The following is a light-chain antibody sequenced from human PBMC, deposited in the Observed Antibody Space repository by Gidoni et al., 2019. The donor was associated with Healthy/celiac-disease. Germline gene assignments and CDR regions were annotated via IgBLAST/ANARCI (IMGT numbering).Light chain of an antibody. CDR3: MQDLQTPFT. Sequence: DMVMTHSPLSLPVTPGAPASISCRSSQSLLHSNGYNYLDWYLQTPGQSPQLLIYLGSNRASGVTDRFSGSGSGTDFTLKISRVEDEDVGVYYCMQDLQTPFTFGPGTKVDIK. V-gene: IGKV2-28*01. CDR2: LGS. CDR1: QSLLHSNGYNY. J-gene: IGKJ3*01.